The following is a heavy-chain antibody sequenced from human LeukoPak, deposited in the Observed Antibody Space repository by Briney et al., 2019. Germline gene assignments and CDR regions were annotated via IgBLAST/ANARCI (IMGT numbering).Heavy chain of an antibody. Sequence: PGGSLRLSCAASGFTFSSSAMSWVRQAPGKGLEWVSAISNNGGYTYYADSVQGRFTISRDNSKSTLCLQMNSLRAEDTAVYYCIVGATTFDYWGQGTLVTVSS. V-gene: IGHV3-23*01. CDR1: GFTFSSSA. CDR3: IVGATTFDY. CDR2: ISNNGGYT. J-gene: IGHJ4*02. D-gene: IGHD1-26*01.